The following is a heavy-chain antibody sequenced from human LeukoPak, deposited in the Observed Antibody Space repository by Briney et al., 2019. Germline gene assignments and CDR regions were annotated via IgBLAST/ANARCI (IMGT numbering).Heavy chain of an antibody. CDR2: INSDGSST. CDR1: GFTFSSCW. CDR3: ARVMADIVVVPAAMLYYYYYMDV. J-gene: IGHJ6*03. V-gene: IGHV3-74*01. D-gene: IGHD2-2*01. Sequence: GGSLRLSCAASGFTFSSCWMHWVRQAPGKGLEWVSRINSDGSSTSYADSVKGRFTISRDNAKNTMYMQMNSLRAEDTAVYYCARVMADIVVVPAAMLYYYYYMDVWGKGTTVTVSS.